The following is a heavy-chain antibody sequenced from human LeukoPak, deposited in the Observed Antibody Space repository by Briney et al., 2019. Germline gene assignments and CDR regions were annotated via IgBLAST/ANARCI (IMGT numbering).Heavy chain of an antibody. CDR1: GYTFSSYA. V-gene: IGHV3-23*01. CDR3: AKLHYYDSSGYFYDAFDI. CDR2: VSGSGGST. Sequence: GGSLRLSCAASGYTFSSYAMSWVRQAPGKGLEWVSAVSGSGGSTYYADSVKGRFTISRDNSKNTLYLQMNSLRAEDTAVYYCAKLHYYDSSGYFYDAFDIWGQGAMVTVSS. D-gene: IGHD3-22*01. J-gene: IGHJ3*02.